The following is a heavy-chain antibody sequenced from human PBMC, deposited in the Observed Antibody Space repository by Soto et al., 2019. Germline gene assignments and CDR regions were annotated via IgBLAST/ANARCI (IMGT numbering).Heavy chain of an antibody. J-gene: IGHJ5*02. CDR3: ARGTPSPLIVRSSRGPWFDP. V-gene: IGHV4-59*08. D-gene: IGHD2-15*01. CDR2: MYYGGRT. CDR1: GGAISSDY. Sequence: SETLSLTCTVSGGAISSDYWSWIRQPPGKGLEWIGYMYYGGRTNYNPSLKSRVTISVDTSKMQVSLKLSSVTAADTAVYFCARGTPSPLIVRSSRGPWFDPWGQGTLVTVS.